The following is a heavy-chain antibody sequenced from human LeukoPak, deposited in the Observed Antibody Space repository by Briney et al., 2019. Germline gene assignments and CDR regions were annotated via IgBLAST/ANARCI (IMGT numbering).Heavy chain of an antibody. J-gene: IGHJ5*01. CDR3: AKDLHAPGRYCISTSCFPFDS. CDR1: GFTFSSYA. CDR2: ISGSGGST. V-gene: IGHV3-23*01. Sequence: GGSLRLSCAASGFTFSSYAMSWVRQAPGKGLEWVSGISGSGGSTYYADSVKGRFTISRDNTKNTVYLQMNRLRDEDTAVYYSAKDLHAPGRYCISTSCFPFDSWGQGTLVTVSS. D-gene: IGHD2-2*01.